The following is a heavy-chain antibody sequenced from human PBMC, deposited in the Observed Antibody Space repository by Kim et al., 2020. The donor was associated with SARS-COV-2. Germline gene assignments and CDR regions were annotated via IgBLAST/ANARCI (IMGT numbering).Heavy chain of an antibody. J-gene: IGHJ4*02. CDR2: IYSGGST. CDR3: ARDSPYGTGGYSHFDY. D-gene: IGHD2-8*02. V-gene: IGHV3-66*01. Sequence: GGSLRLSCAASGFTVSSNYMSWVRQAPGKGLEWVSVIYSGGSTHYADPVKGRFTISRDNSKNTLYLKMNSLRAEDTAVYYCARDSPYGTGGYSHFDYWGQGTLVTVSS. CDR1: GFTVSSNY.